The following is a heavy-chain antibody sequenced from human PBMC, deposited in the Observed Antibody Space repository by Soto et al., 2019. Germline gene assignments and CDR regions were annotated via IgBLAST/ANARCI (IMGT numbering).Heavy chain of an antibody. CDR3: ARERTCGPLDY. V-gene: IGHV4-59*01. J-gene: IGHJ4*02. CDR2: ITYSGNT. CDR1: GGSINNYY. Sequence: QVQLQESGPRLVKPSETLSLTCYVSGGSINNYYWAWIRQPPGKKLEWIGYITYSGNTVDNPSLKGRVTMSVDKSKNQFSLNVTSVTAADTAVYFCARERTCGPLDYWGRGNLVTVSS. D-gene: IGHD2-21*01.